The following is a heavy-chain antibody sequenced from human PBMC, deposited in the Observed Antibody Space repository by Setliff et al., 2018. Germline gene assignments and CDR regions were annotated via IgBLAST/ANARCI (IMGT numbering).Heavy chain of an antibody. J-gene: IGHJ3*02. Sequence: SETLSLTCSVSGASITSGGFYLTWIRQPAGKGLEWIGHISPSGSTTYHPSVKSRVTISLDTSKNHFSLKLDSVTAADTALYYCARQKYWSGYSPDTFDIWGQGTMVTVSS. V-gene: IGHV4-61*09. D-gene: IGHD3-3*01. CDR3: ARQKYWSGYSPDTFDI. CDR1: GASITSGGFY. CDR2: ISPSGST.